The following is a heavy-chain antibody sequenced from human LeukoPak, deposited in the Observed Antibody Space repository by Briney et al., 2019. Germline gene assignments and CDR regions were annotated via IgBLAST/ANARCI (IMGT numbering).Heavy chain of an antibody. D-gene: IGHD5-18*01. V-gene: IGHV3-23*01. CDR1: GSIFSNYA. CDR2: INYSGGST. Sequence: GGSLRLSCAASGSIFSNYAISWVHQAPGKGLEWVSVINYSGGSTYYADSVTGRFTISRDNSKNTLYLQMNSLRAEDTAVYYCAKDLSAMDHFDYWGKGTLVTVSS. J-gene: IGHJ4*02. CDR3: AKDLSAMDHFDY.